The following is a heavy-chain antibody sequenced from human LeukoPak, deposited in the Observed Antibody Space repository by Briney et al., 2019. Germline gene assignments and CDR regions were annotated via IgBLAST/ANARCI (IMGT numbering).Heavy chain of an antibody. V-gene: IGHV4-59*11. CDR2: VYHSGST. CDR3: ARDRSLYNDFWSGYYAFDI. CDR1: GGSISSHY. Sequence: SETLSLTCTVSGGSISSHYWSWNRQPPGKGLEWIGYVYHSGSTKYNPALKSRVIISVDTSRNQFSLELSSVTAADTAMYYCARDRSLYNDFWSGYYAFDIWGQGTMVTVSP. D-gene: IGHD3-3*01. J-gene: IGHJ3*02.